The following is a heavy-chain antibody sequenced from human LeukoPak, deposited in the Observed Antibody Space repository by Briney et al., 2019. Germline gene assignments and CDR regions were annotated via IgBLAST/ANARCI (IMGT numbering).Heavy chain of an antibody. D-gene: IGHD3-22*01. Sequence: SETLSLTCTVSGGSISSSSYYWGWIRQPRGKGLEWIGSIYYSGSTYYNPSLKSRVTISVDTSKNQFSLKLSSVTAAGTAVYYCANLSYYYDSSGYGQSWGQGTLVTVSS. V-gene: IGHV4-39*01. CDR1: GGSISSSSYY. CDR2: IYYSGST. J-gene: IGHJ4*02. CDR3: ANLSYYYDSSGYGQS.